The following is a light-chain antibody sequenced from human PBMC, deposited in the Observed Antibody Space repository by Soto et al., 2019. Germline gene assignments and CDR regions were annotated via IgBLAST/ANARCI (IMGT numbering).Light chain of an antibody. CDR3: QQYNSDSPA. Sequence: DIHMTQSPSTLSASVGDRVTITCRASQSISSWLAWYQQKPGKAPKLLIYDASSLESGVPSRFSGSGSGTAFTLTISSLQPDEVATYYCQQYNSDSPAFGQGTKVDIK. CDR2: DAS. V-gene: IGKV1-5*01. CDR1: QSISSW. J-gene: IGKJ1*01.